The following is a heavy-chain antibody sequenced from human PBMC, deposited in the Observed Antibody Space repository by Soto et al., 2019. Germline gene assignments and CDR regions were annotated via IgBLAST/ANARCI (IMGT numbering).Heavy chain of an antibody. J-gene: IGHJ4*02. CDR1: GYTFTSYW. CDR2: IYPSDSDI. CDR3: VRSGTSSGRFSDY. V-gene: IGHV5-51*01. D-gene: IGHD2-15*01. Sequence: GESLKISCKGSGYTFTSYWIGLVRQMPGEGLEWMGVIYPSDSDIRYSPSFQGKVTISADKSITTAYLQWSSLKAADTAMYYCVRSGTSSGRFSDYWGQGTLVTVSS.